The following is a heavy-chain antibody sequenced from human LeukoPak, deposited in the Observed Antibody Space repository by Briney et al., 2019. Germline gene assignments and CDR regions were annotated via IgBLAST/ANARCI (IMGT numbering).Heavy chain of an antibody. Sequence: PGESLRLSCVASGFTFSDYWITWVRQAPGRGLEWVANIKQDGSDKKYVDSVKGRFTISRDNAKNSLYLQMDSLRDEDTAVYYCARGGGDYWGQGTLVTVTS. CDR2: IKQDGSDK. V-gene: IGHV3-7*01. D-gene: IGHD1-26*01. CDR1: GFTFSDYW. CDR3: ARGGGDY. J-gene: IGHJ4*02.